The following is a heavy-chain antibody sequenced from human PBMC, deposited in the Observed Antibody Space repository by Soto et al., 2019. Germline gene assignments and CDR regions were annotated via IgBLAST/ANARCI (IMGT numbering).Heavy chain of an antibody. CDR1: GGSISSSSYY. Sequence: PSETLSLTCTVSGGSISSSSYYWGWIRQPPGKGLGWIGSIYYSGSTYYNPSLKSRVTISVDTSKNQFSLKLSSVTAADTAVYYCAGIYGVAPDYWGQGTLVTVSS. CDR3: AGIYGVAPDY. V-gene: IGHV4-39*01. CDR2: IYYSGST. D-gene: IGHD3-3*01. J-gene: IGHJ4*02.